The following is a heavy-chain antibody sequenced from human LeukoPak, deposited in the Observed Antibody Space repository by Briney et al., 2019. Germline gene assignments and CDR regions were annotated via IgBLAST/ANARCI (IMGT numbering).Heavy chain of an antibody. CDR3: ARGYYDYVWGSYRPFDY. V-gene: IGHV3-66*01. Sequence: GGSLRLSCAASGFTVSSNYMSWVRQAPGKGLEWVPVIYSGGSTYYADSVKGRFTISRDNSKNTLYLQMNSLRAEDTAVYYCARGYYDYVWGSYRPFDYWGQGTLVTVSS. D-gene: IGHD3-16*02. CDR1: GFTVSSNY. J-gene: IGHJ4*02. CDR2: IYSGGST.